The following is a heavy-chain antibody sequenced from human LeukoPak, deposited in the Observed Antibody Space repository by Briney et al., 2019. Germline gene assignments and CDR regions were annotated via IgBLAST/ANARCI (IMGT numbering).Heavy chain of an antibody. CDR2: INAYNGNT. CDR3: ARRQGTTLNFDY. CDR1: GYTFSSYG. Sequence: GASVKVSCKASGYTFSSYGFSWVRQAPGQGLAWMGWINAYNGNTNYAQNLQGRVTMTTDTSTSTAYMALRSLRSDDTAVYYCARRQGTTLNFDYWGQGTLVTVSS. V-gene: IGHV1-18*01. J-gene: IGHJ4*02. D-gene: IGHD1-1*01.